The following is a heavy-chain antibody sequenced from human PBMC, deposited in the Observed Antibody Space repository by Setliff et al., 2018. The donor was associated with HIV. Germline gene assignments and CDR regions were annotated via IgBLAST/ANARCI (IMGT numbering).Heavy chain of an antibody. CDR1: GFTFSNAW. D-gene: IGHD3-3*01. CDR2: IKSNVLGATT. J-gene: IGHJ5*02. CDR3: VTEHLGWSGYRPLS. Sequence: GGSLRPSCAASGFTFSNAWISWVRQAPGKGPAWVGRIKSNVLGATTDYAAPVKGRFIISRDDSKNTPYLQMSSLKTEDTAVYYCVTEHLGWSGYRPLSWGQGALVTVSS. V-gene: IGHV3-15*01.